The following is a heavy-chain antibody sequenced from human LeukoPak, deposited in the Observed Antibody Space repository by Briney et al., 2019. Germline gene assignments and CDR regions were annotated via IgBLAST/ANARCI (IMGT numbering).Heavy chain of an antibody. J-gene: IGHJ4*02. Sequence: PGGSLGLSCAASGFTFRDYYMSWIRQAPGKGLEWVSYISGASTFTNYADSVKGRFAISRDNAKNTLYLQLNSLRAEDTAVYYCARVAYCSGDCYHYFEYWGQGTLVTVSS. V-gene: IGHV3-11*06. CDR2: ISGASTFT. CDR1: GFTFRDYY. D-gene: IGHD2-21*02. CDR3: ARVAYCSGDCYHYFEY.